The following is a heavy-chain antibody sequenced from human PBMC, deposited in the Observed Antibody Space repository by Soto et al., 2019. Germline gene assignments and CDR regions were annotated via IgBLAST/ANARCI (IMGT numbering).Heavy chain of an antibody. CDR1: GYTFTSYG. V-gene: IGHV1-18*01. Sequence: ASVKVSCKASGYTFTSYGISWVRQAPGQGLEWMGWISAYNGNTNYAQKLQGRVTMTTDTSTSTAYMELRSLRSDDTAVYYCARVESGPYSSGWFLKDPWGQGTLVTISS. CDR3: ARVESGPYSSGWFLKDP. J-gene: IGHJ5*02. CDR2: ISAYNGNT. D-gene: IGHD6-19*01.